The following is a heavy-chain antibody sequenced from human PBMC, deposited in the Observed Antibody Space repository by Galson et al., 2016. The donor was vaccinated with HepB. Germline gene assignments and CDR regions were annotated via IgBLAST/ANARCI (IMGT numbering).Heavy chain of an antibody. J-gene: IGHJ4*02. V-gene: IGHV3-33*01. CDR3: ARAHYGVLPLDY. D-gene: IGHD4-17*01. Sequence: SLRLSCAASGFTFSNYGFHWARHTPAKGLEWVAFIYSDGSKIYYGNSVKGRFTISRDNSKHTVYLEMNSLRAEDTAVYYCARAHYGVLPLDYWGQETLVTVSA. CDR2: IYSDGSKI. CDR1: GFTFSNYG.